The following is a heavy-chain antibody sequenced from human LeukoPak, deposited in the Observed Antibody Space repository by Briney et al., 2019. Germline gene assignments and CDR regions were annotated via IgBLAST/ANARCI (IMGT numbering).Heavy chain of an antibody. Sequence: PGGSLRLSCAASGFTFSSYGMHWVRQAPGKGLEWVANIKREGSEKYYVDSVKGRFTISRDNTKNSLYLQMNNLRAEDTAVYYCARDQAEAAAGPNDYYYYYYGLDVWGQGTTVTVSS. CDR1: GFTFSSYG. D-gene: IGHD6-13*01. V-gene: IGHV3-7*01. CDR3: ARDQAEAAAGPNDYYYYYYGLDV. CDR2: IKREGSEK. J-gene: IGHJ6*02.